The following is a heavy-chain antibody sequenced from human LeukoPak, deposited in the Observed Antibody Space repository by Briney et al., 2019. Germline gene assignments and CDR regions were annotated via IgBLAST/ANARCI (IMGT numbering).Heavy chain of an antibody. CDR2: IIPLFGTA. CDR3: ATDSVDDSSYYSMFDY. Sequence: GASVKVSCKASGGTFSSYAISWVRQAPGQGLEWMGGIIPLFGTAHYAQKFQGRVTISADESTTTAYMELSSLRSEDTAVFYCATDSVDDSSYYSMFDYWGQGTLVTVSS. J-gene: IGHJ4*02. V-gene: IGHV1-69*13. CDR1: GGTFSSYA. D-gene: IGHD3-22*01.